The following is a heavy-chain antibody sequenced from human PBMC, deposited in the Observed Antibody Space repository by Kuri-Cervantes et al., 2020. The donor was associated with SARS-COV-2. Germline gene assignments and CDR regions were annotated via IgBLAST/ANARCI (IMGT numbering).Heavy chain of an antibody. CDR1: RFTFRNYG. D-gene: IGHD6-19*01. Sequence: GESLKISCAASRFTFRNYGMHWVRQAPGKGLEWVALISYDETYKYYADSVEGRFTISRDNSENTLYLQMNSLRAEDTAMYYCAAERYEWLAYAYYFDLWGQGTLVIVSS. J-gene: IGHJ4*02. CDR2: ISYDETYK. V-gene: IGHV3-30*03. CDR3: AAERYEWLAYAYYFDL.